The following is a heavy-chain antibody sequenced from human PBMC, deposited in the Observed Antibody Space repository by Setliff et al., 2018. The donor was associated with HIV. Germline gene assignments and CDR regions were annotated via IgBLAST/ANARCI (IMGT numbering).Heavy chain of an antibody. Sequence: ASVKVSCKSSGYNFDFHYVHWVRQAPGQGFEWLGVINPTAGSTTLEQKFQGRLTLTRDTSSSTVYVELSSLRSDDTAVYYCAREAEQGERSSSWYFDYWGQGTLVTVSS. V-gene: IGHV1-46*02. CDR3: AREAEQGERSSSWYFDY. CDR1: GYNFDFHY. CDR2: INPTAGST. J-gene: IGHJ4*02. D-gene: IGHD6-6*01.